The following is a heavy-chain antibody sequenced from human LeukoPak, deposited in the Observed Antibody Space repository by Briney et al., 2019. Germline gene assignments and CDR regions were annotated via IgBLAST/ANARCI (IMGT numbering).Heavy chain of an antibody. Sequence: GGSLRLSCAASGFIFSDYAMHWVRQAPGKGLVWVSRIISDGSTTDYADSVKGRFTISRDNAKNSLYLQMNSLRAEDTAVYYCAGGLRGAFDIWGQGTMVTVSS. CDR3: AGGLRGAFDI. CDR1: GFIFSDYA. J-gene: IGHJ3*02. V-gene: IGHV3-74*01. D-gene: IGHD4-17*01. CDR2: IISDGSTT.